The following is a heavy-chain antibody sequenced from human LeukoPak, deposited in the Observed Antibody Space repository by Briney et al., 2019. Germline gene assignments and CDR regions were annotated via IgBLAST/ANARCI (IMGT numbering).Heavy chain of an antibody. V-gene: IGHV3-15*01. CDR1: GFTFSNAW. Sequence: GGSPRLSCAASGFTFSNAWMSWVRQAPGKGLEWVGRIKSKTDGGTTDYAAPVKGRFTISRDDSKNTLYLQMNSLKTEDTAVYYCTTGGSYYGSGSYYINYGMDVWGQGTTVTVSS. J-gene: IGHJ6*02. CDR2: IKSKTDGGTT. D-gene: IGHD3-10*01. CDR3: TTGGSYYGSGSYYINYGMDV.